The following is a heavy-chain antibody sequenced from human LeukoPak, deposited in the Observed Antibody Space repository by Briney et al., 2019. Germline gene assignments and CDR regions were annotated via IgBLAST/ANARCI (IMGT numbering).Heavy chain of an antibody. D-gene: IGHD5-12*01. CDR1: GFTFDDYA. J-gene: IGHJ4*02. V-gene: IGHV3-43*02. Sequence: PGGSLRLSCAASGFTFDDYAMHWVRQAPGKGLEWVSLISGDGGTTYSADSVKGRFTISRDNSKNTLFLQMNSLRAEDTAVYYCVLALAVSGFNYFDYWGQGTLVTVSS. CDR2: ISGDGGTT. CDR3: VLALAVSGFNYFDY.